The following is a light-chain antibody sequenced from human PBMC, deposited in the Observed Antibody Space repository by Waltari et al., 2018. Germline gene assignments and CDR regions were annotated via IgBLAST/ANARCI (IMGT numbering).Light chain of an antibody. J-gene: IGKJ4*01. CDR1: QSISSY. V-gene: IGKV1-39*01. Sequence: DIQMTQSPSSLSASVGDRVTITCRANQSISSYLNWYQQKPGKAPKLLIYAASSLQSGVPSRFSGSGSGTDFTLTISSLQPEDFATYYCQQSYSTPLFGGGTKVEIK. CDR3: QQSYSTPL. CDR2: AAS.